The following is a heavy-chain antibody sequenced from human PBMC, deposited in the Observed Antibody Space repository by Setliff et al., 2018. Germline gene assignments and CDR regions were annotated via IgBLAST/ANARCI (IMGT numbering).Heavy chain of an antibody. CDR2: IESDGSNP. J-gene: IGHJ4*02. CDR3: ARGIAAAGSLDY. D-gene: IGHD6-13*01. Sequence: PGGSLRLSCAASGFTFSRYWMHWVRQAPGKGLLWVSLIESDGSNPGYADPLRGRFTISRDNAKNMLYLQMNRLRAEDTAVYYCARGIAAAGSLDYWGPGTLVTVSS. CDR1: GFTFSRYW. V-gene: IGHV3-74*01.